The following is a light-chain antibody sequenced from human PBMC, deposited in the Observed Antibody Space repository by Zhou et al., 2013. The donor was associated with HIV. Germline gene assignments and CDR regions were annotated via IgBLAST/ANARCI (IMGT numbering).Light chain of an antibody. V-gene: IGKV3-15*01. CDR1: QNVDTN. CDR3: HQYNDWPRT. J-gene: IGKJ1*01. Sequence: EVLMTQFPGTLSVSPGQSATLSCRASQNVDTNVAWYQQRPGQAPRLLIYAVSTRAPGVPARISGSGSETEFTLTISSLQSEDFAVYFCHQYNDWPRTFGQGTRVDLK. CDR2: AVS.